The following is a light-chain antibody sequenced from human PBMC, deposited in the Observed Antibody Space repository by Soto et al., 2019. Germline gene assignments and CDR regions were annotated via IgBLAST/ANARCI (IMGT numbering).Light chain of an antibody. CDR2: AAS. J-gene: IGKJ1*01. V-gene: IGKV1-17*01. CDR1: QAIRND. Sequence: DIRMTQSPSSLSASLGDRITITCRASQAIRNDLAWYQQKPGKAPKRLIFAASSLQSGVPSRFSGSGSGTEFTLTISSLQPEDFANYYCLQYNSYPWTFGQGTKVEIK. CDR3: LQYNSYPWT.